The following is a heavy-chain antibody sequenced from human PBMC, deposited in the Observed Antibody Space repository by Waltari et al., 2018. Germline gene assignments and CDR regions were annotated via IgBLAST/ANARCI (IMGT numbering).Heavy chain of an antibody. CDR1: GYTFTDFY. CDR2: VNPNGGST. Sequence: QVQLVQSGAEVKKPGASVKVSCKASGYTFTDFYMHWVRQAPGQGLGWMGIVNPNGGSTTYAQKLQDRVTMTRDTSTSTVYMELSSLRSEDTAVYYCARAGSTLIWGVAEWGQGTLVTVSS. J-gene: IGHJ4*02. V-gene: IGHV1-46*04. D-gene: IGHD2-2*01. CDR3: ARAGSTLIWGVAE.